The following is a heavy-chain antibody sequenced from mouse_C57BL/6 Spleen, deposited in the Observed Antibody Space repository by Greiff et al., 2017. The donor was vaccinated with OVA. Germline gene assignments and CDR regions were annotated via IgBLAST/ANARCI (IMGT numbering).Heavy chain of an antibody. CDR1: GFTFSDYG. CDR3: ARSGYDYDFDY. J-gene: IGHJ2*01. CDR2: ISSGSSTI. V-gene: IGHV5-17*01. D-gene: IGHD2-4*01. Sequence: EVQRVESGGGLVKPGGSLKLSCAASGFTFSDYGMHWVRQAPEKGLEWVAYISSGSSTINYADTVKGRFTIARDNAKNTLFLQMTSLRSEDTAMYYCARSGYDYDFDYWGQGTTLTVSA.